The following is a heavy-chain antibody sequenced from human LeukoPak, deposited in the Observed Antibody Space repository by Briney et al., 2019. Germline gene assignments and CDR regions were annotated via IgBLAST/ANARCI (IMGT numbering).Heavy chain of an antibody. Sequence: ASVKVSCKASGDSFTSYYMHWVRQAPGQGLEWMGIINPSGGSTSYAQKFQGRVTMTRDMSTSTIYMELSSLRSEDTAIYYCARIRDGYNDAYDIWGQGTVVTVPS. CDR1: GDSFTSYY. D-gene: IGHD5-24*01. CDR3: ARIRDGYNDAYDI. V-gene: IGHV1-46*01. CDR2: INPSGGST. J-gene: IGHJ3*02.